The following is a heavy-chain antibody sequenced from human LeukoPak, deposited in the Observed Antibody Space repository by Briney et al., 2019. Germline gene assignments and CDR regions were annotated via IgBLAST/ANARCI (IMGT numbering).Heavy chain of an antibody. Sequence: GGSLRLSCAASGFTFTAYWMGWVRQAPGKGLEWVASIKPDGSEKYYVDSVKGRFTISRDSAENAVYLQMESLKGEDTAFYYCARPLLYYYGSETYFWFDLWGQGTLVTVSS. D-gene: IGHD3-10*01. J-gene: IGHJ5*02. CDR1: GFTFTAYW. CDR3: ARPLLYYYGSETYFWFDL. CDR2: IKPDGSEK. V-gene: IGHV3-7*01.